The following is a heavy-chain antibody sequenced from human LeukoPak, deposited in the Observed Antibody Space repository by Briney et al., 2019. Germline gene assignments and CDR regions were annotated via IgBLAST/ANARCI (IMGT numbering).Heavy chain of an antibody. J-gene: IGHJ5*02. V-gene: IGHV4-30-2*01. CDR2: IYHSGST. CDR1: GGXISSGGYS. CDR3: ARGYSYNSNWFDP. D-gene: IGHD5-18*01. Sequence: SETLSLTCAVSGGXISSGGYSWSWIRQPPGKGLEWIGYIYHSGSTYYNPSLKSRVTISVDRSKNQFSLKLSSVTAADTAVYYCARGYSYNSNWFDPWGQGTLVTVSS.